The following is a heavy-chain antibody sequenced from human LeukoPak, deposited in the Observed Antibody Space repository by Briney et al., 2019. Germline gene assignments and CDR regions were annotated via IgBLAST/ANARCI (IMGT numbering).Heavy chain of an antibody. J-gene: IGHJ6*03. Sequence: ASVKVSWKASGYTFTSHDINWLRQATGQGLEWMVWMNPNSGNTGYAQKFQGRVTITRNTSISTAYMELSSLRVKDTAVYYSARGLRESVVVTAILLGYYMDVWGKGTTVTVSS. CDR3: ARGLRESVVVTAILLGYYMDV. D-gene: IGHD2-21*02. V-gene: IGHV1-8*01. CDR1: GYTFTSHD. CDR2: MNPNSGNT.